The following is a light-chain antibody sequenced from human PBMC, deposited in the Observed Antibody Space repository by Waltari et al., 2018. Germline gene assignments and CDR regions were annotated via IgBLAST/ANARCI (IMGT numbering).Light chain of an antibody. CDR3: QQRSNWPPLT. CDR1: QSVSTY. V-gene: IGKV3-11*01. Sequence: EVVLTQSPVTLSLSPGENATLPCRASQSVSTYLAWYQQKPGRAPRLLIYDASNRATGIPARFSGSGSGTDFTLTISSLEPEDFAVYYCQQRSNWPPLTFGGGTKVEMK. CDR2: DAS. J-gene: IGKJ4*01.